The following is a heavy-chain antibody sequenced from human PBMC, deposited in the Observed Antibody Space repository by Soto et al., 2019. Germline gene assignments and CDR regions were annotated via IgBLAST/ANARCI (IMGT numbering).Heavy chain of an antibody. CDR2: INPSGGST. CDR1: GYTFINYY. D-gene: IGHD3-22*01. Sequence: ASVKVSCKASGYTFINYYIHWVRQAPGQGLEWMGVINPSGGSTSYAQKFQGRVTMTRDTSTSTVYMELISLRSEDTAVYYCARAGPKFCGYWGYNYALEVWGQGTTVTVSS. CDR3: ARAGPKFCGYWGYNYALEV. V-gene: IGHV1-46*01. J-gene: IGHJ6*02.